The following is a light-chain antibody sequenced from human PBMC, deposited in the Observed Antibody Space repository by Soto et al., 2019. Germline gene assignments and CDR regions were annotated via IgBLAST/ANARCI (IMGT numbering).Light chain of an antibody. J-gene: IGKJ4*01. V-gene: IGKV3D-15*01. CDR2: GAS. CDR3: QQYVSIPLT. Sequence: EIVVTQSPATLSVSPGERATLSCRASQSVNTNFAWYQQKPGQAPRLLIYGASSRATGIPDRFSGSGSGTDFTLTISRLEPEDSAVYYCQQYVSIPLTFGGGTKVDI. CDR1: QSVNTN.